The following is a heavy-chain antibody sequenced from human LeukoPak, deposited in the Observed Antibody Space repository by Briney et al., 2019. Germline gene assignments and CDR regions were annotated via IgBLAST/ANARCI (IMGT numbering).Heavy chain of an antibody. CDR3: AGAQLGYSGYDYLLDY. CDR1: GYTFTSYG. CDR2: ISAYNGNT. D-gene: IGHD5-12*01. Sequence: GASVKVSCKASGYTFTSYGISWVRQAPGQGLEWMGWISAYNGNTNYAQKLQGRVTMTTDTSTSTAYMELRSLRSHDTAVYYCAGAQLGYSGYDYLLDYWGQGTLVTVSS. J-gene: IGHJ4*02. V-gene: IGHV1-18*01.